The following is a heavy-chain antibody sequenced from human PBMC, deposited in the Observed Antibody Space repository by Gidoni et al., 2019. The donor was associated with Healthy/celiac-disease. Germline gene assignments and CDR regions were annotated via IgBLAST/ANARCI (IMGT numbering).Heavy chain of an antibody. CDR1: GFPFSSYG. D-gene: IGHD6-13*01. Sequence: QVQLVESGGGVVQPGRSLRLSCAASGFPFSSYGMHWVRQAPGKGLEGVAVIWYDGSNKYYADSVKGRFTISRDNSKNTLYLQMNSLRAEDTAVYYCARGKSIAAAGVDYWGQGTLVTVSS. V-gene: IGHV3-33*01. J-gene: IGHJ4*02. CDR3: ARGKSIAAAGVDY. CDR2: IWYDGSNK.